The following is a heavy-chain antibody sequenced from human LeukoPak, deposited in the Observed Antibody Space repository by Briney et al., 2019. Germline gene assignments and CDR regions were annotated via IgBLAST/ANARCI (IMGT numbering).Heavy chain of an antibody. J-gene: IGHJ4*02. CDR1: GHTFTIYD. D-gene: IGHD1-26*01. CDR3: ARISGSYFRSSLSY. Sequence: ASVTVSFKASGHTFTIYDITWVRQAPGQGLEWMGWITAYNGNTNYAQKLQSRVTMTTDTSTSTAYMELRSLRSDDTAVYYCARISGSYFRSSLSYWGQGTLVTVSS. V-gene: IGHV1-18*01. CDR2: ITAYNGNT.